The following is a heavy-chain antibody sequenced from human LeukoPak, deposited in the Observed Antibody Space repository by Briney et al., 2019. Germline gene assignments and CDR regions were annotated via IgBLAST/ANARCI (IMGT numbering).Heavy chain of an antibody. V-gene: IGHV3-7*01. D-gene: IGHD1-26*01. CDR3: ARGGATLGRFEN. CDR2: MRQDGSEI. J-gene: IGHJ4*02. CDR1: GFPFTVQT. Sequence: PGGSLRLSCAASGFPFTVQTMSWVRQAPGKGLDWVASMRQDGSEIYYVDSVKGRFTISRDNPKNSLYLQMNSLRAEDTAVYYCARGGATLGRFENWGQGTLVTVSS.